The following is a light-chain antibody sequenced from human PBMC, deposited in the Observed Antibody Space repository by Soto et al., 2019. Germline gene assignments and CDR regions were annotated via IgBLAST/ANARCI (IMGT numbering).Light chain of an antibody. CDR1: QSISNW. CDR3: QQYYSYPWT. J-gene: IGKJ1*01. CDR2: GAS. V-gene: IGKV1-5*01. Sequence: DIQMTQSPSTLSPSVGDRVTITCRASQSISNWLAWYQQKPGKAPKLLIYGASSLESGVPSRFSGSGSGTDFTLTISCLQSEDFATYYCQQYYSYPWTFGQGTKVDIK.